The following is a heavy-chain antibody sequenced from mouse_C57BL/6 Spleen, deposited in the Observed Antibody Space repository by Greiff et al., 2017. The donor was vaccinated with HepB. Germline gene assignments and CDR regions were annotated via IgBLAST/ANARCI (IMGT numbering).Heavy chain of an antibody. CDR1: GYTFTSYW. D-gene: IGHD1-1*02. Sequence: VQLQQSGAELVKPGASVKLSCKASGYTFTSYWMHWVKQRPGQGLEWIGMIHPISGSTNYNEKFKSKATLTVDKSSSTAYMQLSSLTSEDSAVYYCAREGGNPYYYAMDYWGQGTSVTVSS. J-gene: IGHJ4*01. CDR2: IHPISGST. V-gene: IGHV1-64*01. CDR3: AREGGNPYYYAMDY.